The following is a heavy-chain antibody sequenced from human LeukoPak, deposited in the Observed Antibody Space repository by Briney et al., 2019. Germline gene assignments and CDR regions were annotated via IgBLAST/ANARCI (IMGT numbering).Heavy chain of an antibody. CDR1: GFTFSTFA. J-gene: IGHJ4*02. Sequence: GGSLRLSCAASGFTFSTFAMIWVRQPPGKGLEWVSGIFPSGGEIHYADSVRGRFTISRDNSKSTLSLQMNSLRAEDTAIYYCATYRQVLLPFESWGQGTLVTVSS. D-gene: IGHD2-8*02. V-gene: IGHV3-23*01. CDR3: ATYRQVLLPFES. CDR2: IFPSGGEI.